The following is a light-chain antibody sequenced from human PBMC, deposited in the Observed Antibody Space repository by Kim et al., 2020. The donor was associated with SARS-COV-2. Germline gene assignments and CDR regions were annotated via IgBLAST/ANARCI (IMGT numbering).Light chain of an antibody. J-gene: IGKJ2*01. CDR2: DAS. V-gene: IGKV1D-8*01. Sequence: IRMTQSPPLLSASTGARVTITCRISQGISTYLAWYQQKPGKAPELLIYDASTLQSGVPSRFSGSGSGTGFTLTISCLQPEDFATYYCQQCYSVPYTFGQGTKLEI. CDR3: QQCYSVPYT. CDR1: QGISTY.